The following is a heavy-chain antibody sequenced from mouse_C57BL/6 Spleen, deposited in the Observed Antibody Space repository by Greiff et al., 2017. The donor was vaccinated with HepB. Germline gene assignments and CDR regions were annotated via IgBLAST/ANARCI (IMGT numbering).Heavy chain of an antibody. V-gene: IGHV1-61*01. D-gene: IGHD4-1*01. J-gene: IGHJ3*01. Sequence: QVQLQQPGAELVRPGSSVKLSCKASGYTFTSYWMDWVKQRPGQGLEWIGNIYPSDSETHYNQKFKDKATLTVDKSASTAYMQLSSLTSEDSAVYSGASSRRELGPSFAYWGQGTLVTVSA. CDR3: ASSRRELGPSFAY. CDR2: IYPSDSET. CDR1: GYTFTSYW.